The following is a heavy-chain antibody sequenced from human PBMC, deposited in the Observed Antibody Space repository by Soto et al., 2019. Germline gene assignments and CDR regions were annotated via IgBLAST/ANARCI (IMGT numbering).Heavy chain of an antibody. Sequence: GGSLRLSCAASGFTFSSYAMSWVRQAPGKGLEWVSAISGSGGSTYYADSVKGRFTISRDNSKNTLYPQMNSLRAEDTAVYYCAKDRAQYYDFWSGYPLHAFDIWGQGXMVTVSS. CDR3: AKDRAQYYDFWSGYPLHAFDI. J-gene: IGHJ3*02. D-gene: IGHD3-3*01. CDR2: ISGSGGST. V-gene: IGHV3-23*01. CDR1: GFTFSSYA.